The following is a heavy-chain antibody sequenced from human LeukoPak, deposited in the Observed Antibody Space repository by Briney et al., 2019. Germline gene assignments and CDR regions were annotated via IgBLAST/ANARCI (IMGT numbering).Heavy chain of an antibody. D-gene: IGHD3-10*01. CDR2: TYYRSTWYN. J-gene: IGHJ2*01. Sequence: SQTLSLTCDISGDSVSSNSVAWNWIRQSPSRGLEWLGRTYYRSTWYNGYALSVKSRITISPDASKNQFSLHLSSVTPEDTAVYFCARADLDYYGSNRFFGLWGRGTLVTVSS. CDR1: GDSVSSNSVA. V-gene: IGHV6-1*01. CDR3: ARADLDYYGSNRFFGL.